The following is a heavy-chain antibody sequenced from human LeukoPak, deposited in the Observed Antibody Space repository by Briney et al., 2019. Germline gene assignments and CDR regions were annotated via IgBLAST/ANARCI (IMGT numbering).Heavy chain of an antibody. CDR2: INPNSGGT. CDR3: ARDSGEWLAISMDY. J-gene: IGHJ4*02. CDR1: GYTFTGYY. V-gene: IGHV1-2*02. Sequence: ASVKVSCTASGYTFTGYYMHWVRQAPGQGLEWMGWINPNSGGTNYAQNLQGRVTMTTDTFTSTAYMELRSLRSDDTAVYYCARDSGEWLAISMDYWGQGTLVTVSS. D-gene: IGHD6-19*01.